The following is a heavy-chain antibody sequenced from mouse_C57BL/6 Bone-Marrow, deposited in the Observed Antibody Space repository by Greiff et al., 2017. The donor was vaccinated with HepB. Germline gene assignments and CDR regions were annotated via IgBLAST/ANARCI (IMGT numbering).Heavy chain of an antibody. CDR2: IDPSDSYT. CDR3: ARDIITTGGLYAMDY. J-gene: IGHJ4*01. V-gene: IGHV1-59*01. D-gene: IGHD1-1*01. Sequence: VQLQQPGAELVRPGTSVKLSCKACGYTFTSYWMHWVKQRPGQGLEWIGVIDPSDSYTNYNQKFKGKATLTVDTSSSTAYMQLSSLTSEDSAVYYCARDIITTGGLYAMDYWGQGNSVTVSS. CDR1: GYTFTSYW.